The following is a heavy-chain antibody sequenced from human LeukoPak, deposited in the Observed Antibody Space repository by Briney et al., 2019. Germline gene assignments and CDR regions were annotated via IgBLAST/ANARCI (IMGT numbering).Heavy chain of an antibody. CDR3: ATGGRGWYDWFDP. Sequence: SVKVYCKVSGYTLTELSMHWVRQAPGKGLEWMGGFDSEDGETIYAQQIQGRVTMTDATSTDTAYMELNSLRSEDTAVYYCATGGRGWYDWFDPWGQGTLVTVSS. CDR1: GYTLTELS. J-gene: IGHJ5*02. D-gene: IGHD6-19*01. CDR2: FDSEDGET. V-gene: IGHV1-24*01.